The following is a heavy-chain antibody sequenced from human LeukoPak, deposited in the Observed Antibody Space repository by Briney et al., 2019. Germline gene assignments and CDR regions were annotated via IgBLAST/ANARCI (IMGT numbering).Heavy chain of an antibody. D-gene: IGHD3-9*01. Sequence: ASVKVSCKASGYTFTSYGISWVRQAPGQGLEWMGWISAYNGNTNYAQKLQGRVTMTTDTSTSTAYMELRSLRSDDTAVYYCARGAKWLRYFDWLLYDYWGQGTLVTVSS. J-gene: IGHJ4*02. V-gene: IGHV1-18*01. CDR3: ARGAKWLRYFDWLLYDY. CDR1: GYTFTSYG. CDR2: ISAYNGNT.